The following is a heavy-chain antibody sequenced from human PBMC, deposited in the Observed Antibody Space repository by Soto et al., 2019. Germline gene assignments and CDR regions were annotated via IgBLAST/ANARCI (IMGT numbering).Heavy chain of an antibody. D-gene: IGHD3-22*01. CDR1: GFTFSSYG. V-gene: IGHV3-33*01. CDR2: IWYDGSNK. Sequence: PGGSLRLSCAASGFTFSSYGMHWVRQAPGKGLEWVAVIWYDGSNKYYADSVKGRFTISRDNSKNTLYLQMNSLRAEDTAVYYCARGAKYYYDSSGYYPIDYWGQGTLVTVSS. J-gene: IGHJ4*02. CDR3: ARGAKYYYDSSGYYPIDY.